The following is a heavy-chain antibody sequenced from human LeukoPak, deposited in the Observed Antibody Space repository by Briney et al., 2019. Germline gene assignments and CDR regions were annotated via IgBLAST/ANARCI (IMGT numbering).Heavy chain of an antibody. CDR3: ANSVGVVLLYY. CDR2: IYTNGRT. V-gene: IGHV4-61*09. J-gene: IGHJ4*02. D-gene: IGHD2-21*01. Sequence: PSETLSLTCSVSGNFISTGSYYWSWIRQPAGKGLEWIGHIYTNGRTDYNPSLKSRVTISVDKSKNQFALRLSSVTAADTAVYYCANSVGVVLLYYWGQGTLATVSS. CDR1: GNFISTGSYY.